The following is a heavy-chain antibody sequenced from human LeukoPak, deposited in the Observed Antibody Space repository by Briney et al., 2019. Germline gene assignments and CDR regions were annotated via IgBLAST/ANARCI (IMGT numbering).Heavy chain of an antibody. CDR1: GGSISSSNW. V-gene: IGHV4-4*02. J-gene: IGHJ4*02. CDR3: ASGSPAADY. CDR2: GHHSGST. D-gene: IGHD6-25*01. Sequence: SETLSLTCAVSGGSISSSNWWSWVRQPPGKGLEWIGSGHHSGSTYYKSSLKSRVTISLDTSKNQFSLKLRSVTAADTAVYYCASGSPAADYWSQGTLVTVSS.